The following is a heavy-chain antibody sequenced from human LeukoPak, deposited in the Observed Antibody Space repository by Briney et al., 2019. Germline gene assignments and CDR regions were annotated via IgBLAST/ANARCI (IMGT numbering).Heavy chain of an antibody. CDR2: VSGSGDNT. J-gene: IGHJ4*02. CDR1: GFTFSSYS. CDR3: AKGHDYGDLIIDY. V-gene: IGHV3-23*01. D-gene: IGHD4-17*01. Sequence: GGSLRLSCAASGFTFSSYSMNWVRQAPGKGLEWVSVVSGSGDNTNYADSVKGRFTISRDNSKNTLFLQMNSLRAEDTAVYYCAKGHDYGDLIIDYWGQGTLVTVSS.